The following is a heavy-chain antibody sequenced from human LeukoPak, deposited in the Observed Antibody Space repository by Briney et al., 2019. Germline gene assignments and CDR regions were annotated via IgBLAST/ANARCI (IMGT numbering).Heavy chain of an antibody. V-gene: IGHV4-38-2*02. CDR2: IYHSGST. J-gene: IGHJ3*02. Sequence: SETLSLTCTVSGYSISSGYYWGWIRQPPGKGLEWIGSIYHSGSTNYNPSLKSRVTISVDKSKNQFSLKLSSVTAADTAVYYCARQGIAVAPDAFDIWGQGTMVTVSS. CDR1: GYSISSGYY. CDR3: ARQGIAVAPDAFDI. D-gene: IGHD6-19*01.